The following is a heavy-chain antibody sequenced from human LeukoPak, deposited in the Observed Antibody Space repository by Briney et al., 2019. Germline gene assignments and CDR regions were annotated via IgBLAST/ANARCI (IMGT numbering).Heavy chain of an antibody. CDR2: ISYDGSNK. CDR1: GFTFSSYA. V-gene: IGHV3-30*09. CDR3: VRDGVGAPPFDY. D-gene: IGHD1-26*01. J-gene: IGHJ4*02. Sequence: GGSLRLSCAASGFTFSSYAMHWVRQAPGKGLEWVAVISYDGSNKYYADSVKGRFAISRDNAKNTLLLQMNSLRAEDTAVYYCVRDGVGAPPFDYWGQGVLVTVSS.